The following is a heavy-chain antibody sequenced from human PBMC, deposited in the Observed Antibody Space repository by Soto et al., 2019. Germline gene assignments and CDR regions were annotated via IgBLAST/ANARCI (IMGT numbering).Heavy chain of an antibody. CDR2: IYYSGST. CDR1: GGSISSSSYY. J-gene: IGHJ5*02. V-gene: IGHV4-39*01. Sequence: SETLSLTCTVSGGSISSSSYYWGWIRQPPGKGLEWIGSIYYSGSTYYNPSLKSRVTISVDTSKNQFSLKLSSVTAADTAVYYCARLGRSWYWWFDPWVQGTLVTVSS. CDR3: ARLGRSWYWWFDP. D-gene: IGHD6-13*01.